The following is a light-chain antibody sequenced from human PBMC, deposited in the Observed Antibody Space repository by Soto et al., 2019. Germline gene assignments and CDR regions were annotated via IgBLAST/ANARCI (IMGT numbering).Light chain of an antibody. Sequence: IVMSQSPDSLAVSLGERATINCKSSQRVLHRSTNNNYLAWYQQKPGQPPKLLFYWASTRQSGVPGRFSGSGSETDFTLTISRLQAEYVAVYYCHKYSNTPYTFGQGTKLEIK. V-gene: IGKV4-1*01. CDR3: HKYSNTPYT. CDR2: WAS. J-gene: IGKJ2*01. CDR1: QRVLHRSTNNNY.